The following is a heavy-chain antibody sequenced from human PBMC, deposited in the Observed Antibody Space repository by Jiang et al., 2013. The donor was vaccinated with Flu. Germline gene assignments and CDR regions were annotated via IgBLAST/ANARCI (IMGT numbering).Heavy chain of an antibody. CDR1: GGSIDSGGYY. CDR2: IHHTGGT. CDR3: ARAELSASFTPNFDD. D-gene: IGHD2/OR15-2a*01. Sequence: TCTVSGGSIDSGGYYWTWIPPSPRGRGRGGGVGYIHHTGGTFYNPSLQSRISMSVDTSKNQFSLRLASVTAADTAVYYCARAELSASFTPNFDDWGQGTQVTVPQ. J-gene: IGHJ4*02. V-gene: IGHV4-31*03.